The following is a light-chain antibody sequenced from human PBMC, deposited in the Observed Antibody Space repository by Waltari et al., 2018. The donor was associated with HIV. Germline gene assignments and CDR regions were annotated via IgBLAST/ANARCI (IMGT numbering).Light chain of an antibody. V-gene: IGKV1-9*01. CDR2: AAS. J-gene: IGKJ5*01. CDR3: QQLKSSPMT. CDR1: QDISSL. Sequence: DIQLTQSPSFLSTSIGDRFTITCRASQDISSLLAWYQQQPGKAPKLLIYAASALQSGVSSRFSGSGSGTEFTLTISSLQPEDFAIYFCQQLKSSPMTFGQGTRLETK.